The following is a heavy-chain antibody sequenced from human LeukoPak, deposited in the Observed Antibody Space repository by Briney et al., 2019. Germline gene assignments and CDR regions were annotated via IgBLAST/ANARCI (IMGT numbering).Heavy chain of an antibody. CDR1: GFTFSSYG. D-gene: IGHD1-20*01. CDR3: VTGHYDSRMYFDL. V-gene: IGHV3-30*02. CDR2: IRYDGSNK. J-gene: IGHJ2*01. Sequence: PGGSLRLSCAASGFTFSSYGMHWVRQAPGKGLEWVAFIRYDGSNKYYADSVKGRFTISRDNAKNTLYLKMNTLGTEDTAVYYCVTGHYDSRMYFDLWGRGTLVTVSS.